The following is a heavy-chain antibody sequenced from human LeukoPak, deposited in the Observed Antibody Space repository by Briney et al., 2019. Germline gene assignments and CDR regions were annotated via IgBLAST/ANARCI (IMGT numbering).Heavy chain of an antibody. Sequence: PSETLSLTCTVSGGSMSSYYWTWIRQPPGKGLEWIGYIYYSGSTNYNPSLKSRVIISVDKSKNNFSLRLASVTAADTAVYYCARGSSSASYKGIHPWGQGTLVIVSS. D-gene: IGHD2-2*01. CDR3: ARGSSSASYKGIHP. CDR2: IYYSGST. CDR1: GGSMSSYY. V-gene: IGHV4-59*12. J-gene: IGHJ5*02.